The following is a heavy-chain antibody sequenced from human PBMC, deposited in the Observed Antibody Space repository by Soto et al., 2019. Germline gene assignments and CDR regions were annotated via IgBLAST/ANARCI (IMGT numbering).Heavy chain of an antibody. Sequence: GGSLRLSCAASGFTFDDYAMHWVRQAPGKGLEWVSGISWNSGSIGYADSVKGRFTISRDNSKNTLYLQMNSLRAEDTAVYYCAKAPYGVAYWGQGTLVTVSS. CDR1: GFTFDDYA. V-gene: IGHV3-9*01. CDR3: AKAPYGVAY. J-gene: IGHJ4*02. D-gene: IGHD4-17*01. CDR2: ISWNSGSI.